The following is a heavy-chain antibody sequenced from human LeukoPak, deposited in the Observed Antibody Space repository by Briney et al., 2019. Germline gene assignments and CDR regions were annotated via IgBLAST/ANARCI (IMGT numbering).Heavy chain of an antibody. CDR2: ISAYNGNT. D-gene: IGHD6-13*01. CDR3: ARDPPSSPDGPFNDY. V-gene: IGHV1-18*01. J-gene: IGHJ4*02. CDR1: GYTFTSYG. Sequence: GASVKVSCKASGYTFTSYGISWVRQAPGQGLEWMGWISAYNGNTNYAQKLQGRVTMTTDTSTSTAYMELRSLRSDDTAVYYCARDPPSSPDGPFNDYWGQGTLVTVSS.